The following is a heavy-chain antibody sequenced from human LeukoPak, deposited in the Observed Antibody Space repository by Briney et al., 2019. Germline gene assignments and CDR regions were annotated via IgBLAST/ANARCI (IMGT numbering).Heavy chain of an antibody. CDR2: FDPENGET. V-gene: IGHV1-24*01. D-gene: IGHD4-17*01. J-gene: IGHJ4*02. Sequence: VTVSCTVSGYTLTEFSMHWVRQAPGKGLEWMGGFDPENGETIYAQKFQGRVTMTEDTSTDTAYMELSSLRSEDTAVYYCAAHYGDYVLSYWGQGTLVTVSS. CDR3: AAHYGDYVLSY. CDR1: GYTLTEFS.